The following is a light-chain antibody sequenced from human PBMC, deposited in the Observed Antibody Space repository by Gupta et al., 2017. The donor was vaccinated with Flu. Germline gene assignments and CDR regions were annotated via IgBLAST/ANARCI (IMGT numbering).Light chain of an antibody. V-gene: IGLV3-19*01. CDR1: SLRKYY. CDR2: GEN. Sequence: SSELTQDPAVSVALGQTVRITCQGDSLRKYYASWYQQKPGQAPVLVMYGENNWPSGIPDRFSGSSSGNTASLTITGAQAEDEADYYGNSRDSSGNFYVFGSGTKVTV. J-gene: IGLJ1*01. CDR3: NSRDSSGNFYV.